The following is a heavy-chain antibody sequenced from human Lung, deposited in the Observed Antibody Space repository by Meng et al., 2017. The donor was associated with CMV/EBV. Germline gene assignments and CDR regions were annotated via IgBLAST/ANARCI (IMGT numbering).Heavy chain of an antibody. CDR3: LRRSGGSV. CDR2: IPHRGSS. J-gene: IGHJ1*01. V-gene: IGHV4-4*02. D-gene: IGHD3-10*01. Sequence: QGPLRESGPALVKPSETLSLTCAVSGDSITNHNWWAWVRQPPGKGLEWIGEIPHRGSSAYNPSLKSRVSMSIDKSKNQFSLKLTSVTAADTAVYHCLRRSGGSVWGQGTLVTVSS. CDR1: GDSITNHNW.